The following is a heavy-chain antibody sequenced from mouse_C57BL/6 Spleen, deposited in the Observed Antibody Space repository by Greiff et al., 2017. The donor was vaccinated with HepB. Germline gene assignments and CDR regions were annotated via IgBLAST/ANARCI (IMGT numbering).Heavy chain of an antibody. CDR1: GYTFTSYW. CDR2: IDPSDSET. J-gene: IGHJ4*01. Sequence: QVQLQQPGAELVRPGSSVKLSCKASGYTFTSYWMHWVKQRPIQGLEWIGNIDPSDSETHYNQKFKDKTTLTVDKSSSTDYMQLSSLTSEDSAVYYCARSLIYYGNYLYAMDYWGQGTSVTVSS. CDR3: ARSLIYYGNYLYAMDY. V-gene: IGHV1-52*01. D-gene: IGHD2-1*01.